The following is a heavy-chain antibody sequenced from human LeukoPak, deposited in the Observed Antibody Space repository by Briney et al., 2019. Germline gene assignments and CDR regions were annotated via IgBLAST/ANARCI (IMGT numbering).Heavy chain of an antibody. CDR1: GGSVSSYY. J-gene: IGHJ5*02. Sequence: PSETLSLTCTVSGGSVSSYYWSWIRQPPGKGLEWIGYIKSSGSSNYNPPLKSRVTISMDTSKNQFSLRLNSVTAADTAVYYCARDGTVATNWFDPWGQGTLVTVSS. CDR3: ARDGTVATNWFDP. V-gene: IGHV4-59*02. D-gene: IGHD5-12*01. CDR2: IKSSGSS.